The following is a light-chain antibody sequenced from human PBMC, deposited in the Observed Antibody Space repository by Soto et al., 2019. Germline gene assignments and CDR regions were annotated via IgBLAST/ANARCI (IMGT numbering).Light chain of an antibody. J-gene: IGKJ3*01. CDR2: GAS. V-gene: IGKV3-15*01. Sequence: EIVMTQSPATLSVSPGERATLSCRASQSVSSKLAWYQQKPGQAPRLLIYGASTMATGIPARFSGSGSGTEFTLTISSLQSEDFAVYYCQQYNNWLFTFGPGTKVDIK. CDR1: QSVSSK. CDR3: QQYNNWLFT.